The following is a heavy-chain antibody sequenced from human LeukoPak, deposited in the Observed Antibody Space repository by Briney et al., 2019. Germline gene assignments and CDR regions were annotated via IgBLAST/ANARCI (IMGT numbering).Heavy chain of an antibody. D-gene: IGHD5-18*01. CDR2: INPNTGGA. CDR1: GYTFTGYY. J-gene: IGHJ4*02. V-gene: IGHV1-2*02. CDR3: ARDRYSGFTYSLDSDS. Sequence: GASVKVSRKASGYTFTGYYMHWVRQAPGQGFEWMGWINPNTGGANLAQKFQGRVTMTRDTSINTAYMEVSRLTSDDTAVYYCARDRYSGFTYSLDSDSWGQGTLVTVSS.